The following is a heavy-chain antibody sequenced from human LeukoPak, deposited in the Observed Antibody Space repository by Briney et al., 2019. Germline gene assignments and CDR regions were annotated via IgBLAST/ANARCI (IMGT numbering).Heavy chain of an antibody. CDR1: GYTFTSNY. Sequence: GASVKVSFKASGYTFTSNYIHWVRQAPGHGVEWMGMIYPRDGSTSYAQKFQGRVTVTRDTSTSTVHMELSGLRSEDTAVYYCARDQEGFDYWGQGTLVTVSS. CDR2: IYPRDGST. J-gene: IGHJ4*02. V-gene: IGHV1-46*01. CDR3: ARDQEGFDY.